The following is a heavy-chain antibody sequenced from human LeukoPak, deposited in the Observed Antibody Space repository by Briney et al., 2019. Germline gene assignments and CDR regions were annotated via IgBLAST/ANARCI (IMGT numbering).Heavy chain of an antibody. CDR2: ISSSSSYI. CDR1: GFTFSNYA. J-gene: IGHJ3*02. D-gene: IGHD4-23*01. V-gene: IGHV3-21*01. Sequence: GGSLRLSCAASGFTFSNYAMNWVRQAPGKGLEWVSSISSSSSYIYYADSVKGRFTISRDNAKNSLYLQMNSLRAEDTAVYYCARDGLRWPPGAFDIWGQGTMVTVSS. CDR3: ARDGLRWPPGAFDI.